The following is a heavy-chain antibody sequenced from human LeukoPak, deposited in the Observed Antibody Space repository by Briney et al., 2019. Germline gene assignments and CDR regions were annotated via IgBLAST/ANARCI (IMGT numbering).Heavy chain of an antibody. Sequence: SETLSLTCTVSGGSISSYYWSWIRQPPGKGLEWIGYIYYSGSTNYNPSLKSRVTISVDTSKNQFSLKLSSVTAADTAVYYCAREQLGLIDHWFDPWDQGTLVTVSS. CDR3: AREQLGLIDHWFDP. CDR2: IYYSGST. V-gene: IGHV4-59*01. J-gene: IGHJ5*02. D-gene: IGHD7-27*01. CDR1: GGSISSYY.